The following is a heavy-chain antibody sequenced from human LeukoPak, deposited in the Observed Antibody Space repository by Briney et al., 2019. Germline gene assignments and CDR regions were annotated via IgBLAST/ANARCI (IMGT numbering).Heavy chain of an antibody. CDR2: INPSGGST. CDR3: ARDRELSYGDTLGWVFDI. D-gene: IGHD4-17*01. CDR1: GYTFTSYY. Sequence: ASVKVSCKASGYTFTSYYMHWVRQGPGQGLEWMGIINPSGGSTSYAQKFQGRVTMTRDTSTSTVFMELSSLRSEDTAVYYCARDRELSYGDTLGWVFDIWGQGTMVTVSS. V-gene: IGHV1-46*01. J-gene: IGHJ3*02.